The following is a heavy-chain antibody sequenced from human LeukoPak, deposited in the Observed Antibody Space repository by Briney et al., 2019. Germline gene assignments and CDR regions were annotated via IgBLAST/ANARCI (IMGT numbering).Heavy chain of an antibody. CDR2: ISSSGSTI. V-gene: IGHV3-48*03. CDR3: ARDYGGSSPFDY. Sequence: PGGSLRLSCAASGFTFSSYEMHWVRQAPGKGLEWVSYISSSGSTIYYADSVKGRLTISRDNAKNSLYLQMSSLRAEDTAVYYCARDYGGSSPFDYWGQGTLVTASS. D-gene: IGHD4-23*01. J-gene: IGHJ4*02. CDR1: GFTFSSYE.